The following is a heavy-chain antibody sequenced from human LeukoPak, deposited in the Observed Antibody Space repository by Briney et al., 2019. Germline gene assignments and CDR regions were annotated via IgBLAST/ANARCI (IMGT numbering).Heavy chain of an antibody. V-gene: IGHV1-46*01. J-gene: IGHJ6*03. D-gene: IGHD6-19*01. CDR2: INPSGGST. CDR3: ARVYSSGLFLGYMDV. Sequence: GASVKVSCKASGYTFTSYYMHWVRQAPGQGLEWMGIINPSGGSTSYAQKFQGRVTMTRDMSTSTVYMELSSLRSDDTAVYYCARVYSSGLFLGYMDVWGKGTTVTISS. CDR1: GYTFTSYY.